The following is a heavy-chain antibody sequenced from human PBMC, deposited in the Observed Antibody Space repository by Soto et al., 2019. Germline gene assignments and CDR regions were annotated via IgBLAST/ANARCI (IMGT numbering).Heavy chain of an antibody. D-gene: IGHD4-17*01. CDR2: IYYTGST. V-gene: IGHV4-31*03. J-gene: IGHJ4*02. CDR3: ARQEYGDYVFLDY. CDR1: GVSISNDVYY. Sequence: QVQLQESGPGLVKPSQTLSLTCTVSGVSISNDVYYWTWIRQYPGKGLEWVGYIYYTGSTYYNPSLTSSVMMSVDTSKKQFSLKLSSVTAADTAVYYCARQEYGDYVFLDYWGQGTLVTVSS.